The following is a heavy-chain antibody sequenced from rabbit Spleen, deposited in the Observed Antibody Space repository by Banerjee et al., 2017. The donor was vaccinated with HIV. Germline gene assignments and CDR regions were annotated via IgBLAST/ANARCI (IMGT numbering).Heavy chain of an antibody. CDR1: GFSFSSNA. CDR3: ARDTSSSFSSYGMDL. CDR2: IDGGSSGDT. J-gene: IGHJ6*01. D-gene: IGHD1-1*01. V-gene: IGHV1S45*01. Sequence: QEQLVESGGGLVQPGASLTLTCTASGFSFSSNAMCWVRQAPGKGLEWIACIDGGSSGDTGYATWAKGRFTCSKTSSTTVTLQMTRLTAADTATYFCARDTSSSFSSYGMDLWGPGTLVTVS.